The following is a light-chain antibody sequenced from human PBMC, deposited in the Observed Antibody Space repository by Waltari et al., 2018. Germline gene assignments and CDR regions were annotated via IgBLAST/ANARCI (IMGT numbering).Light chain of an antibody. CDR2: WAS. CDR1: QSLLYSSSNKNY. V-gene: IGKV4-1*01. Sequence: DIVMTQSPDSLAVSLGERATINCKSSQSLLYSSSNKNYLAWYQQKPGQPPKLLIDWASTREAGVPDRFSGSGSGTDFTLTISSLQAEDVAVYYCQQYYSTLWSFGQGTKVEI. J-gene: IGKJ1*01. CDR3: QQYYSTLWS.